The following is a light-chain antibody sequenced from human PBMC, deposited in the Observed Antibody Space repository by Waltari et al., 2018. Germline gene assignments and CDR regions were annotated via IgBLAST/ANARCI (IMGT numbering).Light chain of an antibody. Sequence: DIQMTQSPSSLSASVGDRVTVTCRASDNVNNNLNWYQQKPGKAPKLLIYKTSTLQSGVPSRFSGSGSGTDYTFTISSLQSEDVATYYCQHGYGTPLSFGQGTKVEIK. CDR3: QHGYGTPLS. CDR2: KTS. J-gene: IGKJ2*03. CDR1: DNVNNN. V-gene: IGKV1-39*01.